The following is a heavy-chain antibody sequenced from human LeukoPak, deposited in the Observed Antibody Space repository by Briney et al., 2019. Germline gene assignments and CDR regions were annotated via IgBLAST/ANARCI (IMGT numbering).Heavy chain of an antibody. J-gene: IGHJ4*02. CDR3: ARGRFGVN. D-gene: IGHD3-10*01. CDR1: GGSFSGYY. Sequence: PSETLSLTCAVYGGSFSGYYWSWIRQPPGKGLEWIGEINHSGSTNYNPSLKSRVTISVDTSKNQFSLKLSSVTAADTAVYYCARGRFGVNWGQGTLVTASS. V-gene: IGHV4-34*01. CDR2: INHSGST.